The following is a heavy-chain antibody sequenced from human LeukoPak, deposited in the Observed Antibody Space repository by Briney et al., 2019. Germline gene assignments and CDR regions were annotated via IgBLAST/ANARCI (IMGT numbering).Heavy chain of an antibody. Sequence: SETLSLTCTVSGGSISSSSYYWGWIRQPPGKGLEWIGSIYYSGSTYYNPSLKSRVTISVDTSKNQFSLKLSSVTAAGTAVYYCARSGGWELTYYYYYYYMDVWGKGTTVTVSS. D-gene: IGHD1-26*01. J-gene: IGHJ6*03. V-gene: IGHV4-39*01. CDR3: ARSGGWELTYYYYYYYMDV. CDR1: GGSISSSSYY. CDR2: IYYSGST.